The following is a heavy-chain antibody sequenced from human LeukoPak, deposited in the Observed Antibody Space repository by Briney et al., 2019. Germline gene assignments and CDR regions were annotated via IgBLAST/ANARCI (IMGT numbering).Heavy chain of an antibody. D-gene: IGHD2-15*01. V-gene: IGHV3-9*03. CDR1: GFILDDSA. Sequence: GGSLRLSRAASGFILDDSAMHWGPAGPGEGVERGAGISWHSNQLVYANSVKGRFTVSRDNAKSSLYLQMNSLRAEDMALYYCARGIEWFDPWGQGTLVTVSS. CDR3: ARGIEWFDP. CDR2: ISWHSNQL. J-gene: IGHJ5*02.